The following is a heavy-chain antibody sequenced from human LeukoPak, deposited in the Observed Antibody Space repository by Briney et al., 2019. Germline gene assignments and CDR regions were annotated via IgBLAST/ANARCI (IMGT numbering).Heavy chain of an antibody. D-gene: IGHD6-25*01. Sequence: SETLSLTCTVSGGSIISSGYYWGWIRQPPGKGLEWIGSIYYSGSTYYNPSLKSRVTISVDTSKNQFSLKLSSVTAADTAVYYCARRDSSGVVPRWDYWGQGTLVTVSS. CDR3: ARRDSSGVVPRWDY. CDR2: IYYSGST. CDR1: GGSIISSGYY. J-gene: IGHJ4*02. V-gene: IGHV4-39*01.